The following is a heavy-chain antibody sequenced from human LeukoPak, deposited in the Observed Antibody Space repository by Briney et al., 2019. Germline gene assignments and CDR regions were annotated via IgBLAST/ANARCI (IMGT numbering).Heavy chain of an antibody. CDR1: GYTFTSYG. V-gene: IGHV1-18*01. Sequence: ASVKVSCKASGYTFTSYGISWVRQAPGQGLEWMGWISAYNGNTNYAQKLQGRVTMTTDTSTSTAYMELRSLRSDDTAVYYCARVELYYYDSSGYYLNFDYWGQGTLVTVSP. CDR2: ISAYNGNT. D-gene: IGHD3-22*01. J-gene: IGHJ4*02. CDR3: ARVELYYYDSSGYYLNFDY.